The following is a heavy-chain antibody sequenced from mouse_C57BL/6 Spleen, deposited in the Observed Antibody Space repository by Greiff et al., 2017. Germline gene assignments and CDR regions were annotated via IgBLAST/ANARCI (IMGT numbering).Heavy chain of an antibody. CDR2: IYPGDGDT. Sequence: VQLQQSGAELVKPGASVKISCKASGYAFSSYWMNWVKQRPGKGLEWIGQIYPGDGDTNYNGKFKGKATLTADKSSSPAYMQLSSLTSADSAVYFCERLTGPYYAMDYWGQVTSVTVAT. V-gene: IGHV1-80*01. D-gene: IGHD4-1*01. CDR3: ERLTGPYYAMDY. J-gene: IGHJ4*01. CDR1: GYAFSSYW.